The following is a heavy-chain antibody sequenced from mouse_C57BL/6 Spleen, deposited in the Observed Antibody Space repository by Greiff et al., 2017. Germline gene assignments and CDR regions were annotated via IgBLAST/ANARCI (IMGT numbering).Heavy chain of an antibody. CDR3: ARREYSNYVSWFAY. Sequence: VQLQQSGPELVKPGASVKMSCKASGYTFTDYNMHWVKQSHGKSLEWIGYINPNNGGTSYNQKFKGKATLTVNKSSSTAYMELRSLTSEDSAVYYCARREYSNYVSWFAYWGQGTLVTVSA. CDR1: GYTFTDYN. D-gene: IGHD2-5*01. CDR2: INPNNGGT. J-gene: IGHJ3*01. V-gene: IGHV1-22*01.